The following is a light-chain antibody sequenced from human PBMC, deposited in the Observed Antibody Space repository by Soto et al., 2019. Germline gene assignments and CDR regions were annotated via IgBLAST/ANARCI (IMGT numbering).Light chain of an antibody. J-gene: IGKJ1*01. CDR1: QSVSSNY. Sequence: EIVLTQSPGTLSLSPGERATLSCRASQSVSSNYLAWYQQKPGQAPRVLIYGASSRTTGIPDRFSGSGSGTDFTLTISRLEPEDFAVYYCQQYHNSPLTFGQGNKGDIK. CDR3: QQYHNSPLT. CDR2: GAS. V-gene: IGKV3-20*01.